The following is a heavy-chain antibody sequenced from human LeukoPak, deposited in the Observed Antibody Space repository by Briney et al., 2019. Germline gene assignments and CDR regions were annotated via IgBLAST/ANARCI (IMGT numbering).Heavy chain of an antibody. J-gene: IGHJ4*02. D-gene: IGHD3-10*01. V-gene: IGHV3-23*01. CDR2: IYDDNT. Sequence: GVSLRLSCATSGFTVSAYAMAWVRQAPGKGLEWVSTIYDDNTYYADSVKGRFAISTDNSKNTLYLQMNSLRVEDTAVYFCAARKVRGVWFYLDYWGQGTLVTVSS. CDR3: AARKVRGVWFYLDY. CDR1: GFTVSAYA.